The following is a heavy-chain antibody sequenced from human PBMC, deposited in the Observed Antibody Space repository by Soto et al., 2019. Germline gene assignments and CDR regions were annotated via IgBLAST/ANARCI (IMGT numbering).Heavy chain of an antibody. CDR1: GLSITDSEMG. J-gene: IGHJ5*02. CDR2: IDSSGEK. CDR3: ARRPLGVGVSSRVDP. D-gene: IGHD3-3*01. Sequence: QVTLKESGPVLVNPTETLTLRCTVSGLSITDSEMGVSWIRQPPGQPLEWLAHIDSSGEKSYRTFLKSRLAISKDPSKSQIVPSMAKMDPAGTATYYCARRPLGVGVSSRVDPWGQGIPVTVSS. V-gene: IGHV2-26*01.